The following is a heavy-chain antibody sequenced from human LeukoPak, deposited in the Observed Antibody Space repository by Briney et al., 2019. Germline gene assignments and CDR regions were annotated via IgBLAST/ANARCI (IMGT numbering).Heavy chain of an antibody. CDR1: GGSISSYY. V-gene: IGHV4-59*01. J-gene: IGHJ4*02. Sequence: SETLSLTCTVSGGSISSYYWSRIRQPPGKGLEWIGYIYYSGSTNYNPSLKSRVTISVDTSKNQFSLKLSSVTAADTAVYYCARYSLYDYVWGSHRQTFAFDYWGQGTLVTVSS. D-gene: IGHD3-16*02. CDR2: IYYSGST. CDR3: ARYSLYDYVWGSHRQTFAFDY.